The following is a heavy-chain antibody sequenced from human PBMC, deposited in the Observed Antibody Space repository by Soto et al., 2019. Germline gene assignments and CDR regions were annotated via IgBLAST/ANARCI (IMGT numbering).Heavy chain of an antibody. CDR1: GFTFSDYY. D-gene: IGHD2-8*01. V-gene: IGHV3-11*06. J-gene: IGHJ4*02. CDR2: ISSSSSYT. CDR3: ARTPDCTNGVCSAGFDY. Sequence: GGSLRLSCAASGFTFSDYYMSWIRQAPGKGLEWVSYISSSSSYTNYADSVRGRFTISRDNAKNSLYLQMNSLRAEDTAVYYCARTPDCTNGVCSAGFDYWGQGTLVTVSS.